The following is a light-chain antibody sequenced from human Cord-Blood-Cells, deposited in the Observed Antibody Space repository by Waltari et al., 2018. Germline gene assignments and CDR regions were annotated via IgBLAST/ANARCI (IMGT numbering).Light chain of an antibody. CDR1: VLAQKY. CDR2: KDS. Sequence: SYELTQPSSVSVSPAQTARITCSGDVLAQKYARGFQQKPGQAPVLVIYKDSERASGIPERFSGSSSGTTVTLTISGAQVEDEADYYCYSAADNNWVFGGGTKLTVL. J-gene: IGLJ3*02. CDR3: YSAADNNWV. V-gene: IGLV3-27*01.